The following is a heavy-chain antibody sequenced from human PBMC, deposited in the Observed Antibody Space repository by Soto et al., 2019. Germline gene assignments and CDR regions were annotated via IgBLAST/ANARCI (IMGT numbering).Heavy chain of an antibody. CDR2: ISGYNGDT. Sequence: GASVKVSCKASGYPFISYGISWVRQAPGQGLEWMAWISGYNGDTTYAQRFQGRLTVTRDTPTSTAYMELGSLRSDDTAVYYCARGAIVVAPYYYMDVWGKGTTVTVSS. CDR3: ARGAIVVAPYYYMDV. D-gene: IGHD2-15*01. J-gene: IGHJ6*03. CDR1: GYPFISYG. V-gene: IGHV1-18*01.